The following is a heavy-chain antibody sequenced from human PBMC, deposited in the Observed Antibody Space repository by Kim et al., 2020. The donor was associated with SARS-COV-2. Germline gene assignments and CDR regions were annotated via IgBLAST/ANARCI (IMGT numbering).Heavy chain of an antibody. CDR3: ARLGGRFDD. Sequence: SETLSLTCTVSGGSISSYYWSWIRQPPGKGLEWIGYIYYSGSTNYNPSLKSRVTISVDTSKNQFSLKLSSVTAADTAVYYCARLGGRFDDWGQGTLVTVSS. CDR1: GGSISSYY. V-gene: IGHV4-59*13. CDR2: IYYSGST. D-gene: IGHD3-16*01. J-gene: IGHJ4*02.